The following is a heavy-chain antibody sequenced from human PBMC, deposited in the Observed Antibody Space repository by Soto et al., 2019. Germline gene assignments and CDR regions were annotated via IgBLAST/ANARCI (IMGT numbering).Heavy chain of an antibody. CDR2: ISDSGDTT. Sequence: GGSRRLSCAASGFTFNSYIMSWVRQAPGKGLEWVSSISDSGDTTDYAESMKGRVTISRDNSYNTLYLQMISLRAEDTAVYYCAKSGPTRECECWGQETIVTGST. CDR3: AKSGPTRECEC. CDR1: GFTFNSYI. D-gene: IGHD1-26*01. J-gene: IGHJ1*01. V-gene: IGHV3-23*01.